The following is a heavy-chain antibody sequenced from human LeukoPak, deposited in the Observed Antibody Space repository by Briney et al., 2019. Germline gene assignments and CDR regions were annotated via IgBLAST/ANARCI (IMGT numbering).Heavy chain of an antibody. CDR1: GYTFTGYY. Sequence: ASVKVSCKASGYTFTGYYMHWVRQAPGQGLEWMGGINPNSGGTDYAQKLQGRVTMTTDTSTSTAYMELRSLRSDGAAVYYCARGSVVAALRYWGQGTLVTVSS. D-gene: IGHD2-15*01. CDR3: ARGSVVAALRY. CDR2: INPNSGGT. J-gene: IGHJ4*02. V-gene: IGHV1-2*02.